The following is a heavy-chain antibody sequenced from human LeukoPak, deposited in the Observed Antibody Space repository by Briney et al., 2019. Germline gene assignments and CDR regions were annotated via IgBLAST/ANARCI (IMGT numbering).Heavy chain of an antibody. V-gene: IGHV3-64D*06. Sequence: GGSLRLSCSASGFTFSSYAMHWVRQAPGKGLECVSAISSNGGRTYYANSVKGRFTISRDNSKNTLYLQMSSQRAEDTAVYCCVKRYSSSYYGMDVWGQETPVTVS. D-gene: IGHD6-13*01. CDR2: ISSNGGRT. CDR1: GFTFSSYA. J-gene: IGHJ6*02. CDR3: VKRYSSSYYGMDV.